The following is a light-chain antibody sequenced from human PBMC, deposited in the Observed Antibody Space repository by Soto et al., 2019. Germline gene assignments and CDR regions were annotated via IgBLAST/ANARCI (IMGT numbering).Light chain of an antibody. CDR3: QVWDSRGDRYV. CDR2: YDS. Sequence: SYELTQPPSVSVAPGQTARITCGGNNIAGKSVHWFQQRPGQAPVLVMSYDSDRATGIPERFSGSNSGNTATLTITGVDAGDEADYYWQVWDSRGDRYVFGAGTKLTVL. J-gene: IGLJ1*01. CDR1: NIAGKS. V-gene: IGLV3-21*04.